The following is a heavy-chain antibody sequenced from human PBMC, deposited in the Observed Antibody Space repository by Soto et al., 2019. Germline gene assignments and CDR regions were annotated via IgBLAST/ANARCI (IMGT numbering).Heavy chain of an antibody. J-gene: IGHJ4*02. V-gene: IGHV4-4*07. CDR2: TYITGDT. Sequence: PSETLSLTCAVSGYSISLGYYWSWIRQSAGKGLEWIGRTYITGDTNYNPSLKSRVTMSVDTSKNQLSLQLSSVTAADTAVYYCAREYTETVDGPTPFYFDYWGQGTPVTVSS. CDR3: AREYTETVDGPTPFYFDY. CDR1: GYSISLGYY. D-gene: IGHD6-19*01.